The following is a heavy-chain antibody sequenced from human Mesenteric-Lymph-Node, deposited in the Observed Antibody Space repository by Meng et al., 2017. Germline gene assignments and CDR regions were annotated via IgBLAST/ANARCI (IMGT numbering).Heavy chain of an antibody. CDR2: ISAYTDSP. V-gene: IGHV1-18*01. D-gene: IGHD6-6*01. J-gene: IGHJ4*02. CDR3: AISRIAARRANSY. Sequence: ASVKVSCKASGYSFISYGISWVRQAPGQGLEWMGWISAYTDSPKYVQNLQGRVTMTRNTSISTAYMELSSLRSEDTAVYYCAISRIAARRANSYWGQGTLVTVSS. CDR1: GYSFISYG.